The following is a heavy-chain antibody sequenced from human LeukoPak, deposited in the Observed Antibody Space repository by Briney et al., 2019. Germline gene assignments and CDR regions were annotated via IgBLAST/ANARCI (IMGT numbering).Heavy chain of an antibody. CDR3: ARHPFNFYGSGTHLNYFDY. D-gene: IGHD3-10*01. CDR1: GDSITNSDYY. Sequence: SETLSLTCTVSGDSITNSDYYWGWIRQPPGKGLEWIGSIYYSGSTYYNPSLKSRVTISVDTSKNQFPLKLSSVTAADTAVYYSARHPFNFYGSGTHLNYFDYWVQGTLVTVSS. V-gene: IGHV4-39*01. J-gene: IGHJ4*02. CDR2: IYYSGST.